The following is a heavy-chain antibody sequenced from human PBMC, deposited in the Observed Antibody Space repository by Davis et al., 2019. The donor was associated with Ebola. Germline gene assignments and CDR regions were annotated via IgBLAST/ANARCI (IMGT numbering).Heavy chain of an antibody. Sequence: PSETLSLTCTVSGASISSSYWSWIRQSPQKGLEWIGHIYHNGGTTYNPSLKSRVTISVDASTNQFSLNLTSVTAADAAVYFCAKDGFGSGSYGWFDPWGQGILATVSS. V-gene: IGHV4-59*01. CDR3: AKDGFGSGSYGWFDP. D-gene: IGHD3-10*01. CDR1: GASISSSY. J-gene: IGHJ5*02. CDR2: IYHNGGT.